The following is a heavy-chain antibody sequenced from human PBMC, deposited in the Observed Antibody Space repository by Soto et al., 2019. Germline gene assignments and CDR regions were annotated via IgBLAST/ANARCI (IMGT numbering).Heavy chain of an antibody. V-gene: IGHV1-69*08. J-gene: IGHJ4*02. Sequence: QVQLVQSGAEVKKPGSSVKVSCKASGGTFSSYTISWVRQAPGQGLEWMGRIIPILGIANYAQKFQGRVTITADKSTSTAYMELSSLRSEDTAMYYCARDGDYDYVWGSYRYFDYWGQGTLVTVSS. D-gene: IGHD3-16*02. CDR1: GGTFSSYT. CDR3: ARDGDYDYVWGSYRYFDY. CDR2: IIPILGIA.